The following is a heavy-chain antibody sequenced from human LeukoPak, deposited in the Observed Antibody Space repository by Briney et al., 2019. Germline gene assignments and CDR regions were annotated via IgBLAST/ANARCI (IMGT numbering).Heavy chain of an antibody. J-gene: IGHJ4*02. V-gene: IGHV3-23*01. D-gene: IGHD1-26*01. CDR2: ISGSGTNT. CDR1: GFTFSSYA. Sequence: GGSLRLSCAASGFTFSSYAMSWVRQAPGKGLEWVSVISGSGTNTYYADSVKGRFTISRDNSKNTLYLQMNSLRAGDTAVYYCAKSLSPVLGARGYFDYWGQGALVTVSS. CDR3: AKSLSPVLGARGYFDY.